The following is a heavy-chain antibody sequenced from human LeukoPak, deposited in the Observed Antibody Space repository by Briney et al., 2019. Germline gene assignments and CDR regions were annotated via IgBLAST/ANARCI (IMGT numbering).Heavy chain of an antibody. CDR3: AKYIFSSVVVPAAY. V-gene: IGHV3-9*01. J-gene: IGHJ1*01. CDR2: ISWNSGSI. CDR1: GFTFDDYA. D-gene: IGHD2-2*01. Sequence: GGSLRLSCAASGFTFDDYAMHWVRQAPGKGLEWVSGISWNSGSIGYADSVKGRFTISRDNAKNSLYLQMNSLRAEDTALYYCAKYIFSSVVVPAAYGVQGTLVTVSS.